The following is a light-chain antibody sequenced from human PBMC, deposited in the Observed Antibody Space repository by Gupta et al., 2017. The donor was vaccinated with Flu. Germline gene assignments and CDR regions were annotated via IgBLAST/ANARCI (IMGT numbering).Light chain of an antibody. CDR2: AGS. J-gene: IGKJ1*01. CDR3: RQCEHYGWT. Sequence: VTVGQPASILCRASQGRRYSDGSTYLNWFQQRPGRTPRRLIGAGSERDSGVPDRFSGSGSGTDFTLKISRVEAEDVVVYYWRQCEHYGWTFGQGTKVEI. CDR1: QGRRYSDGSTY. V-gene: IGKV2-30*01.